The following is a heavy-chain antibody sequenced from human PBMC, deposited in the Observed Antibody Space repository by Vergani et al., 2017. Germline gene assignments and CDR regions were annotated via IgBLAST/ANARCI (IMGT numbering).Heavy chain of an antibody. V-gene: IGHV6-1*01. Sequence: QVQLHESGPGLVKPSETLSLICSVSGVSMQSGSFYWNWIRQSPSRGLEWLGRTYFMSKWYNDYAASVKSRMTINSDTSKNLFSLQLQSVTPEDTAVYYCAREDISLTVEGANYMDIWGKGTTVTVSS. CDR2: TYFMSKWYN. CDR3: AREDISLTVEGANYMDI. CDR1: GVSMQSGSFY. J-gene: IGHJ6*03. D-gene: IGHD3-22*01.